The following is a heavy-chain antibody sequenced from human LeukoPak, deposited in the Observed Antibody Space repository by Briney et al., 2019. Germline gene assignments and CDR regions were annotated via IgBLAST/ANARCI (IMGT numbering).Heavy chain of an antibody. CDR1: GGSISSSSYY. J-gene: IGHJ4*02. V-gene: IGHV4-39*01. CDR3: ARAQYCSGGSCYRN. D-gene: IGHD2-15*01. Sequence: NPSETLSLTCTVSGGSISSSSYYWGWIRQPPGKGLEWIGSIYYSGSTYYNPSLKSRVTISVDTSKNQFSLKLSSVTAADTAVYYCARAQYCSGGSCYRNWGQGTLVTVSS. CDR2: IYYSGST.